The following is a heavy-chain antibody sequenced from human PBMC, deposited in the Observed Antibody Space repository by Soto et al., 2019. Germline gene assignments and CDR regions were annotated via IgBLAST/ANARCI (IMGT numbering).Heavy chain of an antibody. J-gene: IGHJ4*02. D-gene: IGHD6-6*01. CDR2: ISSSSSYI. CDR1: GFTFSSYS. Sequence: VGSLRLSCAASGFTFSSYSMNWVRQAPGKGLEWVSSISSSSSYIYYADSVKGRFTISRDNAKNSLYLQMNSLRAEDTAVYYCARDVNPPSSIAARAELDYWGQGTLVTVSS. V-gene: IGHV3-21*01. CDR3: ARDVNPPSSIAARAELDY.